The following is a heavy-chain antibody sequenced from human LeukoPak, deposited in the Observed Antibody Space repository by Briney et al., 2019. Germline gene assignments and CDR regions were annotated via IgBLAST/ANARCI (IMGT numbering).Heavy chain of an antibody. D-gene: IGHD1-26*01. J-gene: IGHJ4*02. CDR1: GGSFSGYY. V-gene: IGHV4-34*01. Sequence: SETLSLTCAVYGGSFSGYYWSWIRQPPGKGLEWIGEINHSGSTNYNPSLKSRVTISVDTSKNQFSLKLSSVTAADTAVYYRARERVGATTRHFDYWGQGTLVTVSS. CDR3: ARERVGATTRHFDY. CDR2: INHSGST.